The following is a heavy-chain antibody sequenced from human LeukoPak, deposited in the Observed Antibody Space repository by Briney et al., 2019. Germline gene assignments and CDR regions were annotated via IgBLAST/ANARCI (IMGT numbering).Heavy chain of an antibody. J-gene: IGHJ6*02. CDR1: GYTLTELS. CDR2: FDPEDGET. D-gene: IGHD5-18*01. CDR3: ATEDTSSDNYYYYGMDV. V-gene: IGHV1-24*01. Sequence: GASVNVSCKVSGYTLTELSMHWVRQAPGKGLEWMGGFDPEDGETIYAQKFQGRVTMTEDTSTDTAYMELSSLRSEDTAVYYCATEDTSSDNYYYYGMDVWGQGTTVTVSS.